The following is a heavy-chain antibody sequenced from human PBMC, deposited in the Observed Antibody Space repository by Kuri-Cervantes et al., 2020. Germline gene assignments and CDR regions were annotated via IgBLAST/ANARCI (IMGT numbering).Heavy chain of an antibody. V-gene: IGHV3-30*03. CDR2: ISYDGSNK. J-gene: IGHJ6*02. Sequence: GESLKISCAASGFTFSSYGMHWVRQAPGKGLEWVAVISYDGSNKYYADSVKGRFTISRDNSKNTLYLQMNSLRAEDTAVYYCARDDHGQWLVRRLRYYYYGMDVWGQGTTVTVSS. D-gene: IGHD6-19*01. CDR1: GFTFSSYG. CDR3: ARDDHGQWLVRRLRYYYYGMDV.